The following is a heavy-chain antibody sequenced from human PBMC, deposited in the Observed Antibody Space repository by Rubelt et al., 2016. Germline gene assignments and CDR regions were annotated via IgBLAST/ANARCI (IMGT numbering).Heavy chain of an antibody. V-gene: IGHV3-33*01. Sequence: GGGVVQPGRSLRLSCAAAGSNFSSYGMHWVRQAPGKGLEWGAVIWYDGSNKYYGDSGKGRITISRDNYKNKVYLQMNSLRAEDTAVYYCARDRGGKIVVVQAAMRMDVWGQGTTVTVSS. CDR2: IWYDGSNK. J-gene: IGHJ6*02. D-gene: IGHD2-2*01. CDR1: GSNFSSYG. CDR3: ARDRGGKIVVVQAAMRMDV.